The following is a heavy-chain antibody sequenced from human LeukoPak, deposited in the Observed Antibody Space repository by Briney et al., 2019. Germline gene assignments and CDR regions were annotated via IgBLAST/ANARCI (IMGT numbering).Heavy chain of an antibody. D-gene: IGHD4-11*01. V-gene: IGHV3-7*01. Sequence: GGSLRLSCETSGFIFSNCWMTWVRQAPGKGLEWVANIKTDASEKYYADSVKGRFTISRDNAKNSLYLQMNSLRAEDTAVYYCATYSTRNAREFQSWGQGTLVTASS. CDR1: GFIFSNCW. CDR3: ATYSTRNAREFQS. CDR2: IKTDASEK. J-gene: IGHJ1*01.